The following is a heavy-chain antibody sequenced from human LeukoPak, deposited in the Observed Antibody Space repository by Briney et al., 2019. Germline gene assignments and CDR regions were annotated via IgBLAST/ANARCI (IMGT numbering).Heavy chain of an antibody. J-gene: IGHJ6*02. D-gene: IGHD2-2*01. CDR2: IYPGDSDT. Sequence: GESLKISCKGSGYSFTSYWIGWVRQMPGKGLEWMGIIYPGDSDTRYSPSFQGQVTISADKSISTAYLQWSSLKASDTAMYYCARHPAGDPYYYYGMDVWGQGTTVTVSS. CDR3: ARHPAGDPYYYYGMDV. V-gene: IGHV5-51*01. CDR1: GYSFTSYW.